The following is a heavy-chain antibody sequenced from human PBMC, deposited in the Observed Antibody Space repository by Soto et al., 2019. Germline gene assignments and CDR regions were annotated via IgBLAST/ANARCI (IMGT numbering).Heavy chain of an antibody. CDR2: ISGNSGHA. Sequence: EXXLLXXXGAFIXPGGXXXLXXAXXXFPXXNYAMAWXXXAXGXGLEWVSGISGNSGHAFYADSVKGRFTSSRXXXRXXXXXXXXSLRAEDTATYYCARAPSEYIWGSYLRYFEYWGQXTLVAVSS. D-gene: IGHD3-16*02. CDR3: ARAPSEYIWGSYLRYFEY. J-gene: IGHJ4*02. V-gene: IGHV3-23*01. CDR1: XFPXXNYA.